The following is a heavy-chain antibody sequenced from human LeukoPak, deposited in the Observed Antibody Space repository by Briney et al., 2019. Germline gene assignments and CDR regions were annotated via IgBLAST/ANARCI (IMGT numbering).Heavy chain of an antibody. CDR3: ARPYGSGSYYKWDFDH. CDR2: IYHSGST. CDR1: GYSISSGYY. Sequence: PSETLSLTCAVSGYSISSGYYWGWIRQPPGKGLEWIGSIYHSGSTYYNPSLKSRVTISVDTSKNQFSLKLSSVTAADTAVYYCARPYGSGSYYKWDFDHWGQGTLVTVSS. J-gene: IGHJ4*02. V-gene: IGHV4-38-2*01. D-gene: IGHD3-10*01.